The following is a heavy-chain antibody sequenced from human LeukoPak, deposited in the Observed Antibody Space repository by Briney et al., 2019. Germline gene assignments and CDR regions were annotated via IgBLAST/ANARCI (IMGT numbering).Heavy chain of an antibody. J-gene: IGHJ6*02. V-gene: IGHV4-59*01. CDR2: IYYSGST. CDR1: GGSISSYY. Sequence: PSETLSLTCTVSGGSISSYYLIWIRQPPGKGLECIGYIYYSGSTNYNPSLKSRVTISADTSKSQFSLKLSSVTAADTAVYYCARVGYYYYGMDVWGQGTTVTVSS. CDR3: ARVGYYYYGMDV.